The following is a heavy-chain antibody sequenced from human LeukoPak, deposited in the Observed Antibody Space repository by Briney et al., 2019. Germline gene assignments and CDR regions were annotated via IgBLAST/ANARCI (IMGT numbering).Heavy chain of an antibody. J-gene: IGHJ4*02. V-gene: IGHV1-46*01. Sequence: ASVKVSCKASGYSFTSNYIHWVRQAPGQGLEWMGMIYPRDGSTGYAQKFQGRVTVTRDTSTSTVHMELSGLRSEDTAVYYCARDQEAFDYWGQGTLATVSS. CDR3: ARDQEAFDY. CDR1: GYSFTSNY. CDR2: IYPRDGST.